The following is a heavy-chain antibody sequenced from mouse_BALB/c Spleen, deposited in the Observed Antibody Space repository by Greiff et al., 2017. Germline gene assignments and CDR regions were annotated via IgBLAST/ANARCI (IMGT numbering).Heavy chain of an antibody. D-gene: IGHD2-10*01. CDR1: GFTFTDYY. V-gene: IGHV7-3*02. CDR3: ARAYYGNYPFDY. CDR2: IRNKANGYTT. Sequence: EVKLVESGGGLVQPGGSLRLSCATSGFTFTDYYMSWVRQPPGKALEWLGFIRNKANGYTTEYSASVKGRFTISRDNSQSILYLQMNTLRAEDSATYYCARAYYGNYPFDYWGQGTTLTVSS. J-gene: IGHJ2*01.